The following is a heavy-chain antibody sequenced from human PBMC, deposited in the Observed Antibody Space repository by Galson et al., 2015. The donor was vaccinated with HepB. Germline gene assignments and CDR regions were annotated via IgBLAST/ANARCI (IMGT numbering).Heavy chain of an antibody. CDR1: GYTFTGYY. V-gene: IGHV1-2*06. D-gene: IGHD6-13*01. Sequence: SVKVSCKASGYTFTGYYMHWVRQAPGQGLEWMGRINPNSGGTNYAQKFQGRVTMTRDTSISTAYMELSRLRSDDTAVYYCARETAAAGQTPAGTLVSILNWFDPWGQGTLVTVSS. CDR2: INPNSGGT. J-gene: IGHJ5*02. CDR3: ARETAAAGQTPAGTLVSILNWFDP.